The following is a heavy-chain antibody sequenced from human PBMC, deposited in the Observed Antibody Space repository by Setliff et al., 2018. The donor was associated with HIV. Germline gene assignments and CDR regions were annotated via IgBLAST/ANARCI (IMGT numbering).Heavy chain of an antibody. CDR3: ARANWGDWYFDL. V-gene: IGHV4-61*01. J-gene: IGHJ2*01. Sequence: SETLSLTCTVSGGSISSGSYYWTWIRQPPGKGLEWIGYIYYSGSTKYNSSLKSRVTISVDASKKQFSLKLSSVTAADTAVYYCARANWGDWYFDLWGRGALVTVSS. CDR1: GGSISSGSYY. CDR2: IYYSGST. D-gene: IGHD7-27*01.